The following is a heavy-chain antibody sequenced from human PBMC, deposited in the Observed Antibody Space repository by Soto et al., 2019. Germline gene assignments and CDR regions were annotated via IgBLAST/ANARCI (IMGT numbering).Heavy chain of an antibody. Sequence: SLILSCAASGFTFSSYSMNWVRQAPGKGLEWVSYISSSSSTIYYADSVKGRFTISRDNAKNSLYLQMNSLRDEDTAVYYCARDHQYYYDSSGYSDAFDIWGQGTMVTVSS. V-gene: IGHV3-48*02. CDR1: GFTFSSYS. CDR3: ARDHQYYYDSSGYSDAFDI. J-gene: IGHJ3*02. D-gene: IGHD3-22*01. CDR2: ISSSSSTI.